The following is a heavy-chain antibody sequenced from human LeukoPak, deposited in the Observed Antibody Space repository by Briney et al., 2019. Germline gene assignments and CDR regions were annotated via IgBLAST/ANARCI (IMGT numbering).Heavy chain of an antibody. V-gene: IGHV4-59*13. Sequence: PSETLSLTCTVSGGSIRSYYWSWIRQPPGKGLEGIGYIYYSASTNYNPSLKSRVTISVDTSKNQFSLKLSSVTAADTAVYYCARARDSGYDLNWFDPWGQGTLVTVSS. CDR1: GGSIRSYY. CDR3: ARARDSGYDLNWFDP. J-gene: IGHJ5*02. CDR2: IYYSAST. D-gene: IGHD5-12*01.